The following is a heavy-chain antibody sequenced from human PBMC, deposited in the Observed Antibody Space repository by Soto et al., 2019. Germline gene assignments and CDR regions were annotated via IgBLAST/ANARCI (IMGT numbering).Heavy chain of an antibody. CDR3: VRDLLGSGGHFDY. Sequence: WETLSLTCSVSGGSINSSSYFWGWVRQPPGKGLEWIGSIYYSGSTYYNPSLRSRVTISVDTSKNQFSLKLSSVTAEDTAVYHCVRDLLGSGGHFDYWGQGTPVTVSS. CDR1: GGSINSSSYF. J-gene: IGHJ4*02. D-gene: IGHD7-27*01. V-gene: IGHV4-39*02. CDR2: IYYSGST.